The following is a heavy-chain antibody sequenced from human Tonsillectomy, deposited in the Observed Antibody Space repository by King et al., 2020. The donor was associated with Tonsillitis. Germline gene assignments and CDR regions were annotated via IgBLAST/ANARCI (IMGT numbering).Heavy chain of an antibody. CDR1: GFTFSSYG. CDR3: ARDGPNYYYMDV. D-gene: IGHD3-10*01. Sequence: VQLVESGGGVVQPGRSLRLSCAASGFTFSSYGMHWARQAPGKGLEWVAVIWYNGNNKYYADSVKGRFTISRDNSKNTLYLQMNSLSAEDTAVYFCARDGPNYYYMDVWGKGTTVTVSS. V-gene: IGHV3-33*08. J-gene: IGHJ6*03. CDR2: IWYNGNNK.